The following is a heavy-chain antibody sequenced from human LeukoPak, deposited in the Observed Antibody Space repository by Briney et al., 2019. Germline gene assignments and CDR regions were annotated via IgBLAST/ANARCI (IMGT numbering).Heavy chain of an antibody. Sequence: PGGSLRLSCAASGFTFSSYAMSWVRQAPGKGLEWVSAISGSGGSTYYADSVKGRFTISRGNSKNTLYLQMNSLRAEDTAVYYCAKGWLRYCTNGVCYPFDYWGQGTLVTVSS. CDR2: ISGSGGST. CDR1: GFTFSSYA. D-gene: IGHD2-8*01. J-gene: IGHJ4*02. V-gene: IGHV3-23*01. CDR3: AKGWLRYCTNGVCYPFDY.